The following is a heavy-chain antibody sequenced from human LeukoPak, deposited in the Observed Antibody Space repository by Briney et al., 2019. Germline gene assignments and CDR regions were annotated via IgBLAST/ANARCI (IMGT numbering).Heavy chain of an antibody. V-gene: IGHV1-46*01. CDR1: GYTFTFYY. J-gene: IGHJ4*02. Sequence: ASVKVSCKTSGYTFTFYYIHWVRQAPGQGLEWMGIINPSGDSTTYAQKFQGRVTMTRDTSISTAYMELSRLRSDDTAVYYCARERGHGGYAIDYWGQGTLVTVSS. D-gene: IGHD5-12*01. CDR3: ARERGHGGYAIDY. CDR2: INPSGDST.